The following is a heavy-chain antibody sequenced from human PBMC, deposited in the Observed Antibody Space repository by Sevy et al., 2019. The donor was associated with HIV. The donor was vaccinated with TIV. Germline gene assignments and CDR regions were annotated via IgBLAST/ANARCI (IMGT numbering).Heavy chain of an antibody. J-gene: IGHJ5*02. CDR2: ISSSGSTI. V-gene: IGHV3-48*03. CDR3: ARDLMGIVVVPAATNWFDP. Sequence: GGSLRLSCAASGFTFSSYEMNWVRQAPGKGLEWVSYISSSGSTIYYADSVKGRFTISRDNAKNSLYLQMNSLRAEDTAVYYCARDLMGIVVVPAATNWFDPWGQGTLVTVSS. D-gene: IGHD2-2*03. CDR1: GFTFSSYE.